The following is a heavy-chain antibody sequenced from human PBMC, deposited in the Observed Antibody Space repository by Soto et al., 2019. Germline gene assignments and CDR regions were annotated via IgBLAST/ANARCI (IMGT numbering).Heavy chain of an antibody. J-gene: IGHJ6*02. Sequence: SVKVSCKASGGTFSSYAISWVRQAPGQGLEWMGGIIPIFGTANYAQKFQGRVTITADKSTSTAYMELSSLRSEDTAVYYCARTMVLSTYYYYGMDVWGQGTTVTVSS. CDR1: GGTFSSYA. CDR3: ARTMVLSTYYYYGMDV. D-gene: IGHD3-10*01. V-gene: IGHV1-69*06. CDR2: IIPIFGTA.